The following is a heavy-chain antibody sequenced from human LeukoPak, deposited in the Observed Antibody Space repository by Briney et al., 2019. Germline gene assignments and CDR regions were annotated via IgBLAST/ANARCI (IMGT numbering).Heavy chain of an antibody. V-gene: IGHV3-23*01. J-gene: IGHJ4*02. CDR1: GFTFSSYA. D-gene: IGHD3-22*01. Sequence: GVSLRLSCAASGFTFSSYAMSWVRQAPGKGLEWVSAISGSGGSTYYADSVKGRFTISRDNSKNTLYLQMNSLRAEDTAVYYCAKDFVGRITMIVVASGYFDYWGQGTLVTVSS. CDR2: ISGSGGST. CDR3: AKDFVGRITMIVVASGYFDY.